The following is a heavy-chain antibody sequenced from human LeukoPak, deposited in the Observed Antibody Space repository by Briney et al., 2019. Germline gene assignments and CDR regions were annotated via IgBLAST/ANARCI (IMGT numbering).Heavy chain of an antibody. CDR2: IIPILGIA. D-gene: IGHD6-6*01. CDR3: ARSPYSSSSQYFYYYGMDV. CDR1: GGTFSSYT. V-gene: IGHV1-69*02. J-gene: IGHJ6*02. Sequence: ASVKVSCKASGGTFSSYTISWVRQAPGQGLEWMGRIIPILGIANYAQKFQGRVTITADKSTSTAYMELSSLRSEDTAVYYCARSPYSSSSQYFYYYGMDVWGQGATVTVSS.